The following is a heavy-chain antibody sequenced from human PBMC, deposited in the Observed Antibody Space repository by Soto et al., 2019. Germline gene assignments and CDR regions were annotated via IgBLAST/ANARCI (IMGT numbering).Heavy chain of an antibody. D-gene: IGHD2-15*01. CDR1: GDTFTSYG. J-gene: IGHJ4*02. CDR2: ISAYNGNT. Sequence: GASVKVSCTASGDTFTSYGISWVRQAPGQGLEWMGWISAYNGNTNYAQKLQGRVTMTTDTSTSTAYMELRSLRSDDTAVYYCARDCSGGSCFSWHLDYWGQGTLVTVSS. CDR3: ARDCSGGSCFSWHLDY. V-gene: IGHV1-18*01.